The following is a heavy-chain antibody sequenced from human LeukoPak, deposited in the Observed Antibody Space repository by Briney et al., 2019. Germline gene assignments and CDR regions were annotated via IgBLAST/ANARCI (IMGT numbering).Heavy chain of an antibody. CDR2: IYSSGST. D-gene: IGHD5-18*01. CDR1: GGSISSYY. J-gene: IGHJ5*02. V-gene: IGHV4-59*01. CDR3: ARGHSYGYGWFDP. Sequence: PSETLSLTCTVSGGSISSYYWSWIRQPPGKGLEWIGYIYSSGSTNYNPSLKSRVTISVDTSNNQFSLKLSSVTAADTAVYCCARGHSYGYGWFDPWGQGTLVTVSS.